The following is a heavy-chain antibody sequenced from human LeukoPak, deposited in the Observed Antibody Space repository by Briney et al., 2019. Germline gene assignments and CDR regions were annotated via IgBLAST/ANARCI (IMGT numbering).Heavy chain of an antibody. CDR2: ILASGSPT. V-gene: IGHV3-23*01. CDR3: AKDLRPDGVDNFDH. Sequence: GGSLRLSCAASGFNFNSYTMNWVRQAPGKGLQWVANILASGSPTYYADSVKGRFIISRDDSKNTVYLQMNSLRVEDTAIYYCAKDLRPDGVDNFDHWGQGILVTVSS. CDR1: GFNFNSYT. J-gene: IGHJ4*02. D-gene: IGHD2-8*01.